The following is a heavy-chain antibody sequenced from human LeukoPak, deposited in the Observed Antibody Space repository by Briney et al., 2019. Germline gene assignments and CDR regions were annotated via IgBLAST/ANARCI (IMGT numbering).Heavy chain of an antibody. J-gene: IGHJ4*02. CDR1: GFTFSSYA. D-gene: IGHD3-10*01. Sequence: GGSLRLSCAASGFTFSSYAMSWVRQAPGKGLEWVSAISGSGGNTYYADSVKGRFTISRDNAKNTLYLQMNSLRAEDTAVYYCVRGGAINNDGSDYWGQGTLVTVSS. V-gene: IGHV3-23*01. CDR2: ISGSGGNT. CDR3: VRGGAINNDGSDY.